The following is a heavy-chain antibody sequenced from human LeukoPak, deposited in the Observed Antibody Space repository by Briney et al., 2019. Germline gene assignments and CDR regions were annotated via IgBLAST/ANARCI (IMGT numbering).Heavy chain of an antibody. V-gene: IGHV4-59*01. J-gene: IGHJ3*02. D-gene: IGHD7-27*01. CDR1: GGSISSYY. CDR2: IYYSGST. CDR3: ARDLSPGDRRDAFDI. Sequence: SETLSLTCTVSGGSISSYYWSWIRQPPGKGLEWIGYIYYSGSTNYNPSLKSRVTISVDTSKNQFSLKLSSVTAADTAVYYCARDLSPGDRRDAFDIWGQGTMVTVSS.